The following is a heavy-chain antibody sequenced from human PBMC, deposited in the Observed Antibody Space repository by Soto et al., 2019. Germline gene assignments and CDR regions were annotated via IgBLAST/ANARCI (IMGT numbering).Heavy chain of an antibody. V-gene: IGHV4-34*01. CDR2: INHSGST. Sequence: QVQLQQWGAGLLKPSETLSLTCAVYGGSFSGYYWSWIRQPPGKGLEWIGEINHSGSTNYNPSLKSRVTISVDTSKNQFSLKLSSVTAADTAVYYCARGRTTVVTHWGQGTLVTVSS. J-gene: IGHJ4*02. D-gene: IGHD4-17*01. CDR1: GGSFSGYY. CDR3: ARGRTTVVTH.